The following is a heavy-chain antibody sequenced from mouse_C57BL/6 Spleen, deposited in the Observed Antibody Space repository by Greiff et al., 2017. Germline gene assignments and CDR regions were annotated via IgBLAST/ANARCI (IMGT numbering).Heavy chain of an antibody. V-gene: IGHV1-80*01. CDR3: ARSGYDYDYFGY. J-gene: IGHJ2*01. CDR2: IYPGDGDT. D-gene: IGHD2-4*01. Sequence: QVHVKQSGAELVKPGASVKISCKASGYAFSSYWMNWVKQRPGKGLEWIGQIYPGDGDTNYNGKFKGKATLTADKSSSTAYMQLSSLTSEDSAVYFCARSGYDYDYFGYWGQGTTLTVSS. CDR1: GYAFSSYW.